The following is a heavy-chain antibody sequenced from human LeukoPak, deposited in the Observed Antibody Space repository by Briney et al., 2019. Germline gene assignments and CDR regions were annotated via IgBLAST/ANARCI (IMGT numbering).Heavy chain of an antibody. CDR3: ARHAYYDSSGPPTERTFDI. Sequence: AAVNVSCKASGYTFTGYYLHWVRQAPGQGLEWTGWINGNSGGTNYVQKFQGRVTMTRDTSISTAYMELSRLRSDDAAVYYCARHAYYDSSGPPTERTFDIWGQGTMVTVSS. CDR2: INGNSGGT. D-gene: IGHD3-22*01. J-gene: IGHJ3*02. V-gene: IGHV1-2*02. CDR1: GYTFTGYY.